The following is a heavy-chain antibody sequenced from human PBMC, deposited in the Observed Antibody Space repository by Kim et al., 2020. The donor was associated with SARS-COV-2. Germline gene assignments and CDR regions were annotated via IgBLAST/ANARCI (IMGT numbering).Heavy chain of an antibody. CDR2: ISAYNGNT. Sequence: ASVKVSCKASGYTFTSYGISWVRQAPGQGLEWMGWISAYNGNTNYAQKLQGRVTMTTDTSTSTAYMELRSLRSDDTAVYYCARDGSGVITMVRGVIITWFDPWGQGTLVTVSS. CDR3: ARDGSGVITMVRGVIITWFDP. J-gene: IGHJ5*02. V-gene: IGHV1-18*01. CDR1: GYTFTSYG. D-gene: IGHD3-10*01.